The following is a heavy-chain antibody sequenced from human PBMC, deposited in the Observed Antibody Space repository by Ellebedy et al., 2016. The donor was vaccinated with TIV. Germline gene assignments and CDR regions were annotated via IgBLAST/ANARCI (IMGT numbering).Heavy chain of an antibody. Sequence: GESLKISCAASGFTFTTYSMNWVRQAPGKGLAWISYISGSSNTIYYADSVRGRFTISRDNAKSSLYLQMNSLRDEDTAVYYCARLLKDNVHLADPFDYWGQGTLVSVSS. V-gene: IGHV3-48*02. J-gene: IGHJ4*02. CDR2: ISGSSNTI. D-gene: IGHD2-8*01. CDR1: GFTFTTYS. CDR3: ARLLKDNVHLADPFDY.